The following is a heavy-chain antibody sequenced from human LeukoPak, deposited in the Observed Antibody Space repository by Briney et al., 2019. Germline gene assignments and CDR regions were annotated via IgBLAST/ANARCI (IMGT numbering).Heavy chain of an antibody. CDR3: ARGNGDYYDSSGYEGYYFDY. CDR1: GYTFTSYY. D-gene: IGHD3-22*01. CDR2: INPSGGST. V-gene: IGHV1-46*01. Sequence: ASVKVSCKAPGYTFTSYYMHWVRQAPGQGLEWMGIINPSGGSTSYAQKFQGRVTMTRDTSTSTVYMELSSLRSEDTAVYYCARGNGDYYDSSGYEGYYFDYWGQGTLVTVSS. J-gene: IGHJ4*02.